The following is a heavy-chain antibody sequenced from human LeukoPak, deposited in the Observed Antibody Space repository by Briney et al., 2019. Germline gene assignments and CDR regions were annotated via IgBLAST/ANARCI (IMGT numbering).Heavy chain of an antibody. V-gene: IGHV3-48*03. J-gene: IGHJ4*02. CDR2: ISTTGSTM. CDR1: GFTFSSYE. D-gene: IGHD4-17*01. Sequence: GGSLRLSCAASGFTFSSYEMNWVRQAPGKGLEWVSYISTTGSTMYYADSVKGRFTISRDNAKNSLYLQMNSLRAEDTAVYYCAVTTVGFALDYWGQGTLVTVSS. CDR3: AVTTVGFALDY.